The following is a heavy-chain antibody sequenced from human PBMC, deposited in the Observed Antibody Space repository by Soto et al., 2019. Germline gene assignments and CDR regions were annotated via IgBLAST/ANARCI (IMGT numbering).Heavy chain of an antibody. CDR2: IYYSGST. CDR1: GGSISSYG. Sequence: SETLSLTCTVSGGSISSYGWSWIRQPPGKGLEWIGYIYYSGSTNYNPSLKSRVTISVDTSKNQFSLKLSSVTAADTAVYYCARHGGRYFDWLTPRYWGQGTLLTVSS. V-gene: IGHV4-59*08. CDR3: ARHGGRYFDWLTPRY. D-gene: IGHD3-9*01. J-gene: IGHJ4*02.